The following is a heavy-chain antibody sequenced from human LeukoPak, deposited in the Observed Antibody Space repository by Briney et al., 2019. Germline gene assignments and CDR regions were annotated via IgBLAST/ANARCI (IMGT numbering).Heavy chain of an antibody. V-gene: IGHV3-48*04. CDR3: AREPAAAGKNWFDP. D-gene: IGHD6-25*01. J-gene: IGHJ5*02. CDR2: ISGSSSPI. Sequence: GGSLRLSCAASGFTFSGYSMNWVRQAPGKGLEWVSYISGSSSPIFYADSVKGRFTISRDNAKNSLYLQMNSLRADDTAMYYCAREPAAAGKNWFDPWGQGTLVTVSS. CDR1: GFTFSGYS.